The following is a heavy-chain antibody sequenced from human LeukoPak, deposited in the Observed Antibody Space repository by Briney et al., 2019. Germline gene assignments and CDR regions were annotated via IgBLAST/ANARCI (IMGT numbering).Heavy chain of an antibody. CDR2: IYYSGST. CDR1: GGSISSGDYY. D-gene: IGHD3-10*01. V-gene: IGHV4-30-4*01. CDR3: ARVGDYYGSGSYFDY. Sequence: PSETLSLTCTVSGGSISSGDYYWSWIRQPPGKGLEWIGYIYYSGSTYYNPSLKSRVTISVDTSKNQFSLKLSSVTAADTAVYYCARVGDYYGSGSYFDYWGQGTLVTVSS. J-gene: IGHJ4*02.